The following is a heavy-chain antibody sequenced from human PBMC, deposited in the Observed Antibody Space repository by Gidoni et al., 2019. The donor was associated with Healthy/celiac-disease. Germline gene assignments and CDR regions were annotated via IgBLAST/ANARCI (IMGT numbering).Heavy chain of an antibody. CDR2: ISSSGSTI. CDR1: GFTFSDYY. J-gene: IGHJ2*01. V-gene: IGHV3-11*01. Sequence: QVQLVESGGGLVKPGGSLRLSCAASGFTFSDYYMSWFRQAPGKGLEWVSYISSSGSTIYYADSVKGRFTISRDNAKNSLYLQMNSLRAEDTAVYYCARDGCSGGSCYSGTLIVSRYFDLWGRGTLVTVSS. CDR3: ARDGCSGGSCYSGTLIVSRYFDL. D-gene: IGHD2-15*01.